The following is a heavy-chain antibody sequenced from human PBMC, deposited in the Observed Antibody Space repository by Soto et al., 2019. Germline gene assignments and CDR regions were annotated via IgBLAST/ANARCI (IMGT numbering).Heavy chain of an antibody. CDR2: ISTFNGKT. CDR3: ARLLTEGATFRDDAFDL. V-gene: IGHV1-18*01. Sequence: QIQLVQSGGDVKTPGASVKVSCTTSRYTFTSHGIAWVRQAPGHGLEWMGWISTFNGKTDYAQKFQGRVTMTADTITSTVHMELRSLRSDDTAVYYCARLLTEGATFRDDAFDLWGPGTKVTVSS. CDR1: RYTFTSHG. D-gene: IGHD3-9*01. J-gene: IGHJ3*01.